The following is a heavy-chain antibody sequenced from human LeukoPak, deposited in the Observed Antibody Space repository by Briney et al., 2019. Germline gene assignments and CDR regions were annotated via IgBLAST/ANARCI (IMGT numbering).Heavy chain of an antibody. J-gene: IGHJ4*02. CDR3: AKDSLVGGWLVGYSFDS. CDR2: ISGSGGST. V-gene: IGHV3-23*01. CDR1: GFTFSGYA. D-gene: IGHD6-19*01. Sequence: GGSLRLSCAASGFTFSGYAMSWVRQAPGKGLEWVSAISGSGGSTYYADSVKGRFTISRDNSKNTLFLQMNSLRAEDTAVYYCAKDSLVGGWLVGYSFDSWGQGTLVTVSS.